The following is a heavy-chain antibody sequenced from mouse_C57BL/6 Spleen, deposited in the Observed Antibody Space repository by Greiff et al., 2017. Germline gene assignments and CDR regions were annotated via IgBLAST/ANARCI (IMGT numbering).Heavy chain of an antibody. J-gene: IGHJ3*01. CDR2: ISYDGSN. D-gene: IGHD1-1*01. Sequence: EVQLQQSGPGLVKPSQSLSLTCSVTGYSITSGYYWNWIRQFPGNKLEWMGYISYDGSNNYNPSLKNRISITRDTSKNQFFLKLNSVTTEDTATYDCARDHESYYYGSSHGAYWGQGTLVTVSA. CDR1: GYSITSGYY. CDR3: ARDHESYYYGSSHGAY. V-gene: IGHV3-6*01.